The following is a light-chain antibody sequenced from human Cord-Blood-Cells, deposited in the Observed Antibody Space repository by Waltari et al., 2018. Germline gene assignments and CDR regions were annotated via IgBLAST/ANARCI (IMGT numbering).Light chain of an antibody. CDR2: EGS. V-gene: IGLV2-23*01. J-gene: IGLJ3*02. Sequence: QSALTQPASVSGSPGQSITISCTGTSSDVGSYNLVSWYQQHPGKAPKLMIYEGSKRPSGVSNRFTGSKSGNTASLTISEIKTEDEADYYCCSYAGGSTWLFGGGTKLTVL. CDR3: CSYAGGSTWL. CDR1: SSDVGSYNL.